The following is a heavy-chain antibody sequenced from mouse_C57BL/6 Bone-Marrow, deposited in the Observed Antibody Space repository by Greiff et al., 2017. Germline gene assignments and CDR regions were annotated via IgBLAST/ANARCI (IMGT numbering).Heavy chain of an antibody. Sequence: QVQLQQPGAELVKPGASVKMSCKASGYTFTSYWITWVKQRPGQGLEWIGDIYPGSGSTNYNEKFKSKATLTVDTSSSTAYMQLRSLTSEDSAVYYCAKGGINYAMDYWGQGTSVTVSS. J-gene: IGHJ4*01. D-gene: IGHD2-4*01. CDR3: AKGGINYAMDY. CDR2: IYPGSGST. V-gene: IGHV1-55*01. CDR1: GYTFTSYW.